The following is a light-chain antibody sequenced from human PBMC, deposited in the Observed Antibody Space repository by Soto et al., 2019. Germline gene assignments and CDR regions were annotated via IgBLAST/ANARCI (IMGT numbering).Light chain of an antibody. CDR1: SSDVGGYNY. CDR2: DVS. J-gene: IGLJ2*01. CDR3: SSYTSSSTLGVV. V-gene: IGLV2-14*01. Sequence: QFALTQPASVSGSPGQSITISWTGTSSDVGGYNYVSWYQQHPGKAPKLMIYDVSNRPSGVSNRFSGSKSGNTASLTISGLQAEDEADYYCSSYTSSSTLGVVFGGGTKLTVL.